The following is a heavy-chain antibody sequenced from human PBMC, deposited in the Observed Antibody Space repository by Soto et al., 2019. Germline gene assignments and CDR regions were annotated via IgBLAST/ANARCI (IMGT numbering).Heavy chain of an antibody. Sequence: GSLRLSCVASGFTFGRYAMHWVRQFPGRGLEWVAVISYTGANTYYVGSVRGRFTISRDNSKNTLYLQMNSLRAEDTAMYYCAKHMDDSGYFYVEGADHWGQGTLVTVSS. CDR2: ISYTGANT. V-gene: IGHV3-30*18. J-gene: IGHJ4*02. D-gene: IGHD3-22*01. CDR3: AKHMDDSGYFYVEGADH. CDR1: GFTFGRYA.